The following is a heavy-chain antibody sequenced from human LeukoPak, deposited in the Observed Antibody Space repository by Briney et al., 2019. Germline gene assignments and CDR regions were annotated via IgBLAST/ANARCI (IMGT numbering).Heavy chain of an antibody. V-gene: IGHV4-59*08. CDR1: GGSITSYY. CDR3: ARHGVAVARRLDF. CDR2: IYYSGST. Sequence: SETLSLTCSVSGGSITSYYWSWIRQPPGMGLEWIGYIYYSGSTNYNPSLKSRVTISVDTSKNQFSLKLSSVTAADTSVYYCARHGVAVARRLDFWGQGTLVTVSS. D-gene: IGHD6-19*01. J-gene: IGHJ4*02.